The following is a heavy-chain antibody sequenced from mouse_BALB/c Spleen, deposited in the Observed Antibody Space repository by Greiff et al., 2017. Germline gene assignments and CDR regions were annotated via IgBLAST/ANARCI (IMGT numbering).Heavy chain of an antibody. Sequence: LQQPGSELVRPGASVKLSCKASGYTFTSYWMHWVKQRPGQGLEWIGNIYPGSGSTNYDEKFKSKATLTVDTSSSTAYMQLSSLTSEDSAVYYCTRRSGNYLDYWGQGTTLTVSS. V-gene: IGHV1S22*01. CDR1: GYTFTSYW. CDR3: TRRSGNYLDY. J-gene: IGHJ2*01. D-gene: IGHD1-3*01. CDR2: IYPGSGST.